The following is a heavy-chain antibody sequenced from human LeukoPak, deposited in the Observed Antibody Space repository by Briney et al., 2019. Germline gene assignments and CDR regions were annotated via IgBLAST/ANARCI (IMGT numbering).Heavy chain of an antibody. V-gene: IGHV1-46*01. Sequence: ASVKVSCKASGYTFTSYYMHWVRQAPGQGLEWMGLINSSGSSTLYAQKFQGRVTMTRDMSTTTDYMELSSLRSEDTAVYYCARDNSVGDIAWWFDPWGQGTLVTVSS. CDR2: INSSGSST. CDR1: GYTFTSYY. D-gene: IGHD3-16*02. CDR3: ARDNSVGDIAWWFDP. J-gene: IGHJ5*02.